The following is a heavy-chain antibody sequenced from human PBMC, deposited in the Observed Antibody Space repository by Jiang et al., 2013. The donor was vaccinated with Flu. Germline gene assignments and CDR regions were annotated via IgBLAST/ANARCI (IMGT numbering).Heavy chain of an antibody. V-gene: IGHV1-8*01. CDR3: ARGRVAVAGTFQN. CDR1: GYTFTSSD. D-gene: IGHD6-19*01. Sequence: EVKKPGASVKVSCKASGYTFTSSDINWVRQATGQGLEWMGWMNPNSGNTGYAQKFQGRVTMTRSTSVTTAYMELSSLRSEDTAVYYCARGRVAVAGTFQNWGQGTLVTVSS. CDR2: MNPNSGNT. J-gene: IGHJ1*01.